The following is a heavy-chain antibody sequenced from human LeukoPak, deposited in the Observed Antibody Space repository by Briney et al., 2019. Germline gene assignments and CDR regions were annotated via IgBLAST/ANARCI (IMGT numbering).Heavy chain of an antibody. CDR1: GFTFSSYS. CDR3: ARATGATVDYFDY. J-gene: IGHJ4*02. D-gene: IGHD1-26*01. Sequence: GGSLGLSCAASGFTFSSYSMNWVRQAPGKGLEWVSSISSSSSYIYYADSVKGRFTISRDNAKNSLYLQMNSLRAEDTAVYYCARATGATVDYFDYWGQGTLVTVSS. V-gene: IGHV3-21*01. CDR2: ISSSSSYI.